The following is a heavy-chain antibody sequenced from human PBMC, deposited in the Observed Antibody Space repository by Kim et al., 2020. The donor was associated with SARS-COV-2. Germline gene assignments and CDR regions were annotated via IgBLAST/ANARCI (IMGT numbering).Heavy chain of an antibody. CDR2: IYYSGST. J-gene: IGHJ6*02. D-gene: IGHD4-17*01. CDR1: GGSISSYY. V-gene: IGHV4-59*01. CDR3: ARETVSAQTNYGMDV. Sequence: SETLSLTCTVSGGSISSYYWSWIRQPPGKGLEWIGYIYYSGSTNYNPSLKSRVTISVDTSKNQFSLKLSSVTAADTAVYYCARETVSAQTNYGMDVWGQGTTVTVSS.